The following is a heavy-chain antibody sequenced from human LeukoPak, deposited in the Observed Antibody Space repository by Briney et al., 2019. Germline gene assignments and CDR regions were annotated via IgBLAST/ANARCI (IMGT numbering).Heavy chain of an antibody. J-gene: IGHJ4*02. Sequence: GGSLRLSCAASGFTFRSYSLNWVRQAPGKGLEWVSYISRSSDTIYYADSVKGRFTISRDDAKNSLYLQMNSLRAEDTAVYYCARESYSGYDLSYWGQGTLVSVSS. V-gene: IGHV3-48*04. CDR3: ARESYSGYDLSY. D-gene: IGHD5-12*01. CDR2: ISRSSDTI. CDR1: GFTFRSYS.